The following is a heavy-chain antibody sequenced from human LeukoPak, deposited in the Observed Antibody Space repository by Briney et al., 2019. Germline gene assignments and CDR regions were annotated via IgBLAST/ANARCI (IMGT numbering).Heavy chain of an antibody. CDR3: ARGHYYDSSGYYTYDAFDI. J-gene: IGHJ3*02. CDR2: IYYSGST. D-gene: IGHD3-22*01. Sequence: PSGTLSLTCTVSGGSISRYYWSWLRQPPGKGLEGIGYIYYSGSTNYNPSLKSRVTMSVDTSKNQFSLKLSSVTAVDTAVYYFARGHYYDSSGYYTYDAFDIWGQGIMVTVSS. V-gene: IGHV4-59*12. CDR1: GGSISRYY.